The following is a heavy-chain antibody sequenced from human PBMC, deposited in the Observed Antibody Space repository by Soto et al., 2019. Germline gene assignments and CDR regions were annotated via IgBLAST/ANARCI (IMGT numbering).Heavy chain of an antibody. CDR2: IKQDGSEK. CDR1: GSTFSRYW. D-gene: IGHD4-17*01. Sequence: TGGSLRLSCAASGSTFSRYWMSWVRQAPGRGLEWVANIKQDGSEKYYVASVKGRFTMSKDNVKNSLYLQMNSLRAEDTALYYCARVRYGGNSYYFDYWGQGTQVTVSS. J-gene: IGHJ4*02. V-gene: IGHV3-7*03. CDR3: ARVRYGGNSYYFDY.